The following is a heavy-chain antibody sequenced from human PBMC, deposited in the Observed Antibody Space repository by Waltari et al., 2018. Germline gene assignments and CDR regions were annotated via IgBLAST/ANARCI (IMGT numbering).Heavy chain of an antibody. V-gene: IGHV3-53*01. CDR3: ARVTSFYVGY. Sequence: EVQLVESGGGLIQPGGCLRLSCAASGFTVSSNHMSWFRQAPGEGLEFVSFLYSVGSTYYPASVKGRFTISRANSEHSLYLQITILGAEATAVYYCARVTSFYVGYWGQGTLVTVSS. J-gene: IGHJ4*02. CDR2: LYSVGST. D-gene: IGHD2-2*01. CDR1: GFTVSSNH.